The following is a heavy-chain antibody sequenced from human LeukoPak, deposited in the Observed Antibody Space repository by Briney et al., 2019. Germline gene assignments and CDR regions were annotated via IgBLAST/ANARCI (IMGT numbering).Heavy chain of an antibody. CDR3: ARVGPRRYCSGGSCYFHFDY. Sequence: SETLSLTCAVYGGSFSGYYWSWIRQPPGKGLEWIGEINHSGSTNYNPSLKSRVTISVDTSKNQFSLKLSSVTAADTAVYYYARVGPRRYCSGGSCYFHFDYWGQGTLVTVSS. V-gene: IGHV4-34*01. J-gene: IGHJ4*02. CDR2: INHSGST. CDR1: GGSFSGYY. D-gene: IGHD2-15*01.